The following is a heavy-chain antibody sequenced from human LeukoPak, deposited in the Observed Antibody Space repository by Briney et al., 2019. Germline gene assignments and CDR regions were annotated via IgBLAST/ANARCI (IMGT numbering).Heavy chain of an antibody. D-gene: IGHD6-19*01. CDR3: AKAIGSGRWYYFDY. J-gene: IGHJ4*02. Sequence: GGSLRLSCEASGFTFSSYGMSWVRQAPGKGLEWGSLISGSGGSTYYGDSVKGRFTISRDNSKNTLDLQMNSLRAEDTAVYYCAKAIGSGRWYYFDYWGQGTLVTVSS. CDR2: ISGSGGST. V-gene: IGHV3-23*01. CDR1: GFTFSSYG.